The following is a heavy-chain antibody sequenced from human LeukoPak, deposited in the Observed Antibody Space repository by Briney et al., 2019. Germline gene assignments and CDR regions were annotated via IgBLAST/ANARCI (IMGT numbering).Heavy chain of an antibody. D-gene: IGHD6-13*01. Sequence: PGGSLRLSCAASGFTFKSYDMHWVRQAAGEGLEWVSAIGTAGDTYYPGSVKGRFTISRENAKNSLYLQMNSLRAGDTAVYYCARDRKQQLDVYYYYGMDVWGQGTTVTVSS. CDR3: ARDRKQQLDVYYYYGMDV. J-gene: IGHJ6*02. V-gene: IGHV3-13*01. CDR2: IGTAGDT. CDR1: GFTFKSYD.